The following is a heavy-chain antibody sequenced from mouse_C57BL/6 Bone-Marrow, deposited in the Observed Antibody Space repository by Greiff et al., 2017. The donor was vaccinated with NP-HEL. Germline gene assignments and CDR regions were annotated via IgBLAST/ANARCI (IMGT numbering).Heavy chain of an antibody. CDR1: GFNIKDDY. D-gene: IGHD2-2*01. V-gene: IGHV14-4*01. Sequence: EVKLMESGAELVRPGASVKLSCTASGFNIKDDYMHWVKQRPEQGLEWIGWIDPENGDTEYASKFQGKATITADTSSNTAYLQLSSLTSEDTAVYYCTTFLYYGYDGFAYWGQGTLVTVSA. CDR2: IDPENGDT. CDR3: TTFLYYGYDGFAY. J-gene: IGHJ3*01.